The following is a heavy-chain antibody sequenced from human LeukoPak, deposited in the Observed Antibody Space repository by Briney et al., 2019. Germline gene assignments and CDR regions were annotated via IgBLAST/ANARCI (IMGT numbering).Heavy chain of an antibody. V-gene: IGHV4-39*07. CDR2: IYYSGST. CDR3: AREIRGYCTNGVCYEVPWFDP. CDR1: GGSISSSSYY. Sequence: SETLSLTCTVSGGSISSSSYYWGWIRQPPGKGLEWIGSIYYSGSTYYNPSLKSRVTISVDTSKNQFSLKLSSVTAADTAVYYCAREIRGYCTNGVCYEVPWFDPWGQGTLVTVSS. J-gene: IGHJ5*02. D-gene: IGHD2-8*01.